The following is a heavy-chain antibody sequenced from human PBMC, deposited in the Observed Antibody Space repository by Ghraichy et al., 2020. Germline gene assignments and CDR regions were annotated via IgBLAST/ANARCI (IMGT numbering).Heavy chain of an antibody. D-gene: IGHD1-1*01. CDR1: GFNFGNFA. CDR3: VRDANSNDDKWFDP. CDR2: ISYDGSDT. V-gene: IGHV3-30-3*01. Sequence: GGSLRLSCAASGFNFGNFAVHWVRQAPGRGLEWVAGISYDGSDTYYTDSVKGRFTISRDNSKNTLYLQINSLRTDDTAVFYCVRDANSNDDKWFDPWGQGIQVIVSS. J-gene: IGHJ5*02.